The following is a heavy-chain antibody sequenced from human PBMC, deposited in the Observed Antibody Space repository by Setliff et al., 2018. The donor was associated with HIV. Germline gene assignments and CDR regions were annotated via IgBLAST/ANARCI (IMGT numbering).Heavy chain of an antibody. V-gene: IGHV4-31*03. CDR3: ARVDLYYDILTAYVGNDVFDI. J-gene: IGHJ3*02. Sequence: KTSETLSLTCTVFNGSISGSSHYWAWIRQPPGRGLEWIGYIDHSENTYFSASLRSRVNISLDSSKILFSLKVNSVTGADTAVYYCARVDLYYDILTAYVGNDVFDIWGRGIMVTVSS. D-gene: IGHD3-9*01. CDR1: NGSISGSSHY. CDR2: IDHSENT.